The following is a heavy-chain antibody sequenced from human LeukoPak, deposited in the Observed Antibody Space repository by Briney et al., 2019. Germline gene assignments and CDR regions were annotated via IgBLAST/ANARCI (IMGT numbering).Heavy chain of an antibody. V-gene: IGHV1-46*01. CDR2: IDPSGGST. Sequence: GASVKVSCKASGYTFTSYYMHWVRQAPGQGLEWMGIIDPSGGSTSYAQKFQGRVTMTRDTSTSTVYMELSSLRSEDTAVYYCARAYYYSSGYLAGPFDYWGQGTLVTVSS. CDR3: ARAYYYSSGYLAGPFDY. D-gene: IGHD3-22*01. CDR1: GYTFTSYY. J-gene: IGHJ4*02.